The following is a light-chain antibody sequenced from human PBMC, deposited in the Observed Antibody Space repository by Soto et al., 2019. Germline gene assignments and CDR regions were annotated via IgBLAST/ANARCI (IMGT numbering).Light chain of an antibody. CDR1: QDIGTW. Sequence: DIQLTQSPSSVSASVGDRVTITCRASQDIGTWLAWYQQKPGKAPTLLLYVASNLQSGVPSRFSGAGSGTDFNLTITSLQAADFATYHCQQADSFPFTFGPGTKVDFK. V-gene: IGKV1-12*01. CDR3: QQADSFPFT. CDR2: VAS. J-gene: IGKJ3*01.